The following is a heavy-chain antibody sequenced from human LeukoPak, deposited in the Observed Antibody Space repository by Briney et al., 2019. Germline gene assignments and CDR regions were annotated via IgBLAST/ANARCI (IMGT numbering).Heavy chain of an antibody. D-gene: IGHD5-18*01. CDR1: GFTFSSYG. CDR2: IWYDGSNK. J-gene: IGHJ4*02. Sequence: GRSLRLSCAASGFTFSSYGMHWVRQAPGKGLEWVAVIWYDGSNKYYADSVKGRFTISRDNSKNTLYLQMNSLRAEDTAVYYCARDTETAASGSYFDYWGQGTLVTVSS. V-gene: IGHV3-33*01. CDR3: ARDTETAASGSYFDY.